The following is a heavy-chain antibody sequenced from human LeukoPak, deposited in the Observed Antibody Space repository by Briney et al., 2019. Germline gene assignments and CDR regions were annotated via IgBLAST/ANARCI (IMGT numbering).Heavy chain of an antibody. CDR1: GFTFSSYW. J-gene: IGHJ3*02. D-gene: IGHD6-19*01. CDR3: ARAKYSSGWYDFAFDI. CDR2: IKQDGSEK. V-gene: IGHV3-7*04. Sequence: GGTLRLSCAASGFTFSSYWMSWVRQAPGKGLEWVANIKQDGSEKYYVDSVKGRFTISRDNAKNSLYLQMNSLRAEDTAVYYCARAKYSSGWYDFAFDIWGQGTMVTVSS.